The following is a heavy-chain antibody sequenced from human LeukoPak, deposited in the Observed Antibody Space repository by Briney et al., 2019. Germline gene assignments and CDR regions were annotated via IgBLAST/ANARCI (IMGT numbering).Heavy chain of an antibody. CDR2: INHSAST. V-gene: IGHV4-30-2*03. CDR1: GGSVLSGPYY. CDR3: ARVNTQGVPSP. Sequence: SQTLSLTCTVSGGSVLSGPYYWTWIRHPPGKGLEWIGFINHSASTYYNPSLKSRVTMSVDTSKNQFSLKLSSVTAADTAVYHCARVNTQGVPSPWGQGILVTVSS. J-gene: IGHJ5*02. D-gene: IGHD3-16*01.